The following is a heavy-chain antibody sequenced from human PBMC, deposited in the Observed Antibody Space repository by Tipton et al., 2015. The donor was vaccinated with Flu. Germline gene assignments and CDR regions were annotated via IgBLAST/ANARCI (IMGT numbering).Heavy chain of an antibody. CDR2: IYSSGIT. CDR1: GGSLSSFY. V-gene: IGHV4-4*07. CDR3: ARGSGSGTFVIFDY. Sequence: TLSLTCTVSGGSLSSFYWTWIRQPAGKGLEWIGRIYSSGITKYNPSLKSRVTMSVDTSKNQFSLSLSSVTAADTAVYYCARGSGSGTFVIFDYWGQGTTVTVSS. J-gene: IGHJ4*03. D-gene: IGHD3-10*01.